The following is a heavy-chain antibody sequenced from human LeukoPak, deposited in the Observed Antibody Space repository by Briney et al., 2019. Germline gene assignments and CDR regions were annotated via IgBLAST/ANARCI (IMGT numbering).Heavy chain of an antibody. CDR2: ISYDGSNK. V-gene: IGHV3-30*14. J-gene: IGHJ4*02. Sequence: GGSLRLSCAASGFTFSSYAMHWVRQAPGKGLEWVALISYDGSNKYFADSVKGRFTISRDNSKNTLYLQMNSLRAEDTAVYYCARRAGDYSHPYDYWGQGTLVTVSS. CDR3: ARRAGDYSHPYDY. D-gene: IGHD3-22*01. CDR1: GFTFSSYA.